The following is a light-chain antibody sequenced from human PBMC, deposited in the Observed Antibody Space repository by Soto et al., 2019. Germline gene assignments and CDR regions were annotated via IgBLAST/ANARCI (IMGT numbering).Light chain of an antibody. CDR3: QQSNNWPYT. V-gene: IGKV3-15*01. J-gene: IGKJ2*01. CDR1: QSVTDN. Sequence: EIVMTQSPATLSVSPGERATLSCRASQSVTDNLAWYQQKPGQAPRLLIYGASTRATGIPARFSGSGSGTEFTLTISSLQSEDFALYYCQQSNNWPYTFGQGTKLEIK. CDR2: GAS.